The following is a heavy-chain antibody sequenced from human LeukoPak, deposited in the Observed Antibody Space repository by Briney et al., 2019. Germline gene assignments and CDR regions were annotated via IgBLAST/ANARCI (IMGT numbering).Heavy chain of an antibody. Sequence: GGSLRLSCAGSGFTVRSTFMSWVRQAPGKGLEWVSAMFSGGSTYYADSMKGRFTISRDSPKDTLHLQMNSLRVDDTAVYYCCGWEDPFDYWGQGTPVPVSS. D-gene: IGHD6-19*01. V-gene: IGHV3-53*01. CDR1: GFTVRSTF. CDR2: MFSGGST. J-gene: IGHJ4*02. CDR3: CGWEDPFDY.